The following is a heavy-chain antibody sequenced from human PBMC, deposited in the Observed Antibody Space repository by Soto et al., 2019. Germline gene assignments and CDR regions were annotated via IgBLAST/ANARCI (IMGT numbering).Heavy chain of an antibody. Sequence: EVQLLESGGGLVQPGGSLRLSCAASGLTFNSYAMTWVRQAPGKGLEWVSAISASGGTTYYADSARGRFTISRDSSRNTAYMHMKSMSAEDTAVYYCADAGNVRGDYDWYFNLWGRGTVVPVSS. CDR3: ADAGNVRGDYDWYFNL. CDR1: GLTFNSYA. CDR2: ISASGGTT. V-gene: IGHV3-23*01. J-gene: IGHJ2*01. D-gene: IGHD4-17*01.